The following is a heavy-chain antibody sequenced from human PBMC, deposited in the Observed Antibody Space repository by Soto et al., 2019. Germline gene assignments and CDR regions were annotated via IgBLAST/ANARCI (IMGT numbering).Heavy chain of an antibody. CDR2: IYPGDSDT. V-gene: IGHV5-51*01. D-gene: IGHD4-4*01. Sequence: PGESLKISCKGSGYSFTSYWIGWVRQMPGKGLEWMGIIYPGDSDTRYSPSFQGQVTISADKSISTAYLQWSSLKASDTAMYYCARQVKASPDMTTVTYFAYWGQGTLVTVSS. CDR3: ARQVKASPDMTTVTYFAY. CDR1: GYSFTSYW. J-gene: IGHJ4*02.